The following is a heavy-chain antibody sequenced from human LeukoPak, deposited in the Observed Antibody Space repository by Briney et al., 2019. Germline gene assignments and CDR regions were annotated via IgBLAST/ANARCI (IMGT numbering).Heavy chain of an antibody. Sequence: SETLSLTCTVSGGSISSSNYYCGWIRQPPGKGLEWIGNIYYTGNTNYNPSLKSRVTISVDTSKNQFSLKLSSVTAADTAVYYCARAYGSGSYRWYFDYWGQGTLVTVSS. D-gene: IGHD3-10*01. V-gene: IGHV4-61*05. CDR2: IYYTGNT. CDR3: ARAYGSGSYRWYFDY. J-gene: IGHJ4*02. CDR1: GGSISSSNYY.